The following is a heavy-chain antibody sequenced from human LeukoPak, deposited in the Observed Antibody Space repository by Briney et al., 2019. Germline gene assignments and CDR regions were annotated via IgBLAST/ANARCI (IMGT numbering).Heavy chain of an antibody. CDR2: ISSRSSYI. V-gene: IGHV3-21*01. J-gene: IGHJ4*02. D-gene: IGHD6-6*01. Sequence: PGGSLRLSCAASGFTFSSNGLSWVRQAPGKGLEWVSSISSRSSYIYSADSVKGRFTISRDNAKNSLYLQMNNLRAEDTAVYFCARDALRYSGSFDDFDYWGQGTLVTVSS. CDR1: GFTFSSNG. CDR3: ARDALRYSGSFDDFDY.